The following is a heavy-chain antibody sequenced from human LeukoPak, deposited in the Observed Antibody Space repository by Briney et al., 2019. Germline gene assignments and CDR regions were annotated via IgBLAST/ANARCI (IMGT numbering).Heavy chain of an antibody. CDR1: GYTFTDRY. CDR3: ARGQASYYYDSSGYNWFAP. J-gene: IGHJ5*02. V-gene: IGHV1-2*02. Sequence: ASVKVSCKAYGYTFTDRYMHWVRQAPGQGLEWMGWINPNGGGTNYAHNFQGRVTMTRDTSISTAYMELSRLKSDDTAMYYCARGQASYYYDSSGYNWFAPWGQGTLVTVSS. D-gene: IGHD3-22*01. CDR2: INPNGGGT.